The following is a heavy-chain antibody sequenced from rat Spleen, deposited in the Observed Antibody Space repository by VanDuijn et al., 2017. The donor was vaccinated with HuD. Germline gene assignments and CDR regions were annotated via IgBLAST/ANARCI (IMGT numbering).Heavy chain of an antibody. CDR3: ARPNQLGGYWYLDF. Sequence: QVQLKESGPGLVQPSQTLSLTCTVSGFSVSSHGVIWVRQSPGKSLAWMGTIWAGGGEDYHWTVRSRLSISRDTSKSQVFLKMDSLQPEDTGTYYCARPNQLGGYWYLDFWGPGTMVTVSS. CDR2: IWAGGGE. CDR1: GFSVSSHG. D-gene: IGHD5-1*01. J-gene: IGHJ1*01. V-gene: IGHV2-72*01.